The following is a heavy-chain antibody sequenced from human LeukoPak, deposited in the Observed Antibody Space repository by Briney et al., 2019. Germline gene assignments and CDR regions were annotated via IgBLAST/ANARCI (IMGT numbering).Heavy chain of an antibody. CDR1: GSSLTELS. CDR3: AAGRPYSLLDY. CDR2: FDVIDAKT. Sequence: GASVKVSCTVSGSSLTELSLYWVRQAPGKGLEWMGGFDVIDAKTFYAQKFQGRVTMTEDSSTDTAYMELSSLRSDDTAFYYCAAGRPYSLLDYWGQGTLVTVSS. D-gene: IGHD5-18*01. J-gene: IGHJ4*02. V-gene: IGHV1-24*01.